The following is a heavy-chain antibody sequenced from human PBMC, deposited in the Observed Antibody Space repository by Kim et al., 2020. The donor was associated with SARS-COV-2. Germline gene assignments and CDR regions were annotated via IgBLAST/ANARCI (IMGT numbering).Heavy chain of an antibody. V-gene: IGHV3-9*01. CDR2: ISWNSGSI. CDR3: AKGACTNGVCYMENYYYGMDV. CDR1: GFTFDDYA. J-gene: IGHJ6*02. Sequence: GGSLRLSCAASGFTFDDYAMHWVRQAPRKGLEWVSGISWNSGSIGYADSVKGRFTISRDNAKNSLYLQMNSLRAEDTALYYCAKGACTNGVCYMENYYYGMDVWGQGTTVTVSS. D-gene: IGHD2-8*01.